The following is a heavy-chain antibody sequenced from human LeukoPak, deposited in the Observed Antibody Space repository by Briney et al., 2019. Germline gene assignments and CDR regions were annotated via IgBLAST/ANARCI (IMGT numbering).Heavy chain of an antibody. CDR3: ARVGYYYYYGMDV. CDR2: IKQDGSEK. Sequence: GGSPRLSCAAPGFTFSSYWMSWVRQAPGKGLEWVANIKQDGSEKYYVDSVKGRFTISRDNAKNSLYLQMNSLRAEDTAVYYCARVGYYYYYGMDVWGQGTTVTVSS. V-gene: IGHV3-7*01. J-gene: IGHJ6*02. CDR1: GFTFSSYW.